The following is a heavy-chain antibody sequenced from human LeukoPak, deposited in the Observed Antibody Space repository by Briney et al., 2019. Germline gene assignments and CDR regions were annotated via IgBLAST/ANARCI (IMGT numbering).Heavy chain of an antibody. CDR2: IYTVASYI. CDR3: ARLRRNSDRSGFYYYYDN. D-gene: IGHD3-22*01. J-gene: IGHJ4*02. CDR1: GFTFSSYS. V-gene: IGHV3-21*01. Sequence: GGSLRLSCAASGFTFSSYSFNWVRQAPGKGLEWVSSIYTVASYIYYADSVRGRFTISRDNAENSLWLQMNGLRAEDSAVYYCARLRRNSDRSGFYYYYDNWGQGTLVTVSS.